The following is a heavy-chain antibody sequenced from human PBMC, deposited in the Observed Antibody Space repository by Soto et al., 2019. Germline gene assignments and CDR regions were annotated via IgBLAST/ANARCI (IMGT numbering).Heavy chain of an antibody. Sequence: QAQLVESGGGVVQPGRSLRLSCEVSGFRFSSYGVHWVRQAPGKGLEWVALISDDGRNTFYPDSVKGRFSISRDNSKNTVYLQMNSLRAEDTAVYYCAKDPRGNGGVTHYYNGMDVWGQGTTVTVSS. V-gene: IGHV3-30*18. CDR2: ISDDGRNT. J-gene: IGHJ6*02. CDR1: GFRFSSYG. CDR3: AKDPRGNGGVTHYYNGMDV. D-gene: IGHD4-17*01.